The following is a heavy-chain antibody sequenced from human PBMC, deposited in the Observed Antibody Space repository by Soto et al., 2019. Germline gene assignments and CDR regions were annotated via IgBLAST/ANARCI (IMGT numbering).Heavy chain of an antibody. CDR2: IYYSGST. J-gene: IGHJ4*02. CDR1: GVSISSGGYY. V-gene: IGHV4-31*03. Sequence: SETLSLTCTVSGVSISSGGYYWSWIRQHPGKGLEWIGYIYYSGSTYYNPSLKSRVTISVDTSKNQFSLKLSSVTAADTAVYYCARDLDSSGCFDYWGQGTLVTVSS. D-gene: IGHD3-22*01. CDR3: ARDLDSSGCFDY.